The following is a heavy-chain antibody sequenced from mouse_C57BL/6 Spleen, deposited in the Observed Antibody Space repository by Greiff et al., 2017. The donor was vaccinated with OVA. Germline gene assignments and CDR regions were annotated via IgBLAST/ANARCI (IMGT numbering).Heavy chain of an antibody. D-gene: IGHD2-5*01. V-gene: IGHV1-26*01. CDR2: INPNNGGT. J-gene: IGHJ4*01. CDR3: ARTDSNGLYYYAMDY. CDR1: GYTFTDYY. Sequence: VQLQQSGPELVKPGASVKISCKASGYTFTDYYMNWVKQSHGKSLEWIGDINPNNGGTSYNQKCKGKATLTVDKSSSTAYMELRSLTSEDSAVYYCARTDSNGLYYYAMDYWGQGTSVTVSS.